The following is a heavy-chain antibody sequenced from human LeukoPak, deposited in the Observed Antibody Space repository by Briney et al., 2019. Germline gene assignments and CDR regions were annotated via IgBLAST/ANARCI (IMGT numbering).Heavy chain of an antibody. CDR1: GGSFSGYY. CDR3: ARGKWELPPGH. V-gene: IGHV4-34*01. J-gene: IGHJ4*02. CDR2: INHSGST. D-gene: IGHD1-26*01. Sequence: SETLSLTCAVYGGSFSGYYWSWIRQPPGKGLEWIGEINHSGSTNYNPSLKSRVTISVDTSKNQFSLKLSSVTAADTAVYYCARGKWELPPGHWGQGTLVTVSS.